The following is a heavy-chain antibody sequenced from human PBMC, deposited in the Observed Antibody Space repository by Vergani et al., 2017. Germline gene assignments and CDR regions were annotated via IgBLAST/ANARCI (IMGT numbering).Heavy chain of an antibody. V-gene: IGHV3-33*06. Sequence: VQLVESGGGVVQPGRSLRLSCAASGFTFSSYGMHWVRQAPGKGLEWVAVIWYDGSNKYYADSVKGRFTISRDNSKNTLYLQMNSLRAEDTAVYYCAKAKYPMATMGLGMDVWGQGTTVTVSS. J-gene: IGHJ6*02. CDR2: IWYDGSNK. D-gene: IGHD2-2*01. CDR3: AKAKYPMATMGLGMDV. CDR1: GFTFSSYG.